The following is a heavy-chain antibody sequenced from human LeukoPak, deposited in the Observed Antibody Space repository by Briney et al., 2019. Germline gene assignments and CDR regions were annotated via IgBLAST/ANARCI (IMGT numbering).Heavy chain of an antibody. CDR2: INRDGGST. J-gene: IGHJ4*02. Sequence: GGSLRLSCAASGFTFDDHTMHWVRQAPGKGLEWVSLINRDGGSTYYVDSVKGRFTISRDNSKNSLYLQMNSLRTEDTALYFCARDMSGYSGLDYWGQGTLVTVSS. V-gene: IGHV3-43*01. D-gene: IGHD5-12*01. CDR3: ARDMSGYSGLDY. CDR1: GFTFDDHT.